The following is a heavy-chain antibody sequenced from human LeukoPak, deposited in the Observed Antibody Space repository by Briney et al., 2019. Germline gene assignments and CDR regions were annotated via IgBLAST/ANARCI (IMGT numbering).Heavy chain of an antibody. CDR3: AREEMATISSYGLDYFDY. D-gene: IGHD5-24*01. J-gene: IGHJ4*02. Sequence: SETLSLTCAVYGGSFSGYYWSWIRQPPGKGLEWIGEINHSGSTNYNPSLKSRVTISVDTSKNQFSLKLSSVTAADTAVYYCAREEMATISSYGLDYFDYWGQGTLVTVSS. CDR2: INHSGST. V-gene: IGHV4-34*01. CDR1: GGSFSGYY.